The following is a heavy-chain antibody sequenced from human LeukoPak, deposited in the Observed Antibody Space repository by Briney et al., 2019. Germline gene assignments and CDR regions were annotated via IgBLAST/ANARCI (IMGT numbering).Heavy chain of an antibody. J-gene: IGHJ4*02. CDR3: AKEEAMVRGVLDY. D-gene: IGHD3-10*01. CDR2: ISGSGGST. CDR1: GFTFSSYS. V-gene: IGHV3-23*01. Sequence: PGGSLRLSRAASGFTFSSYSMSWVRQAPGKGLEWVSAISGSGGSTYYADSVKGRFTISRDNSENTLYLQMNSLRAEDTAVYYCAKEEAMVRGVLDYWGQGTLVTVSS.